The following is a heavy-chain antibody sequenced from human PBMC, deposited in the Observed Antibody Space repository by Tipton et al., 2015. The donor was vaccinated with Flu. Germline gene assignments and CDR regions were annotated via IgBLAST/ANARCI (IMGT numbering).Heavy chain of an antibody. J-gene: IGHJ5*02. Sequence: TLSLTCTVSGGSISGYYWSWIRQPPGKGLEWIGYIYYSGSTNYNPSLKSRVTISVDTSKNQFSLKLSSVTAADTAVYYCASTIVLGSIRWFDPWGQGTLVTVSS. CDR2: IYYSGST. CDR3: ASTIVLGSIRWFDP. D-gene: IGHD2/OR15-2a*01. V-gene: IGHV4-59*01. CDR1: GGSISGYY.